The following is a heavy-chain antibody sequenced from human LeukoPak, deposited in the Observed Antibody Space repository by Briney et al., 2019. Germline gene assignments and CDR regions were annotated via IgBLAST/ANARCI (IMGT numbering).Heavy chain of an antibody. CDR3: ARVVLRIEDY. CDR1: GFTFSSYE. V-gene: IGHV3-48*03. Sequence: PGGSLRLSCAASGFTFSSYEMNWVRQAPGKGLEWVSYISSSGSTIYYADSVKGRFTISRDNAKNSLYLQMNSLRAEDTALYYCARVVLRIEDYWGQGTLVTVSS. D-gene: IGHD5-12*01. J-gene: IGHJ4*02. CDR2: ISSSGSTI.